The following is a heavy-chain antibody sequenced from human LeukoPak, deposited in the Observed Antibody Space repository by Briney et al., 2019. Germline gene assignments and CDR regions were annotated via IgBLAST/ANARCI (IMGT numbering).Heavy chain of an antibody. CDR3: ASLRYSSGWYALDY. D-gene: IGHD6-19*01. V-gene: IGHV1-2*02. Sequence: EASVKVSCKASGYTFTGYYMHWVRQAPGQGLEWMGWINPNTGGTNYAQKFQGRVTMTRDTSISTAYMELSRLRSDDTAVYYCASLRYSSGWYALDYWGQGTLVTVSS. J-gene: IGHJ4*02. CDR2: INPNTGGT. CDR1: GYTFTGYY.